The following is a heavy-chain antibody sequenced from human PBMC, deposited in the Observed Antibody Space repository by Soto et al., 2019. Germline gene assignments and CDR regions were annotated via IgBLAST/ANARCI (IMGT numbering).Heavy chain of an antibody. CDR1: GEALGSGQSY. D-gene: IGHD3-10*01. CDR2: TFVTGAT. Sequence: QVQLQESGPGLVKSSETLSLICFVSGEALGSGQSYWNWIRQAPGKGLEWIGQTFVTGATKYSASLNSRVTMSVDTSKSQISLTLTSVTSADSATSFCARGRSYSAGSSFGRRMDVWGQGTTVTVSS. J-gene: IGHJ6*02. V-gene: IGHV4-61*01. CDR3: ARGRSYSAGSSFGRRMDV.